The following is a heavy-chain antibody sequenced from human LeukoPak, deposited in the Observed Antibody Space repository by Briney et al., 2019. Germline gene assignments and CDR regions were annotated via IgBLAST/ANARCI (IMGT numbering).Heavy chain of an antibody. J-gene: IGHJ4*02. V-gene: IGHV4-30-4*01. CDR2: IYYSGST. D-gene: IGHD3-10*01. Sequence: SETLSLTCTVSGGSISRGDYYWSWIRQPPGKGLEWIGYIYYSGSTYYNPSLKSRVTISVDTSKNQFSLKLSSVTAADTAVYYCARDPLYYGSGSSPFDYWGQGTLVTVSS. CDR3: ARDPLYYGSGSSPFDY. CDR1: GGSISRGDYY.